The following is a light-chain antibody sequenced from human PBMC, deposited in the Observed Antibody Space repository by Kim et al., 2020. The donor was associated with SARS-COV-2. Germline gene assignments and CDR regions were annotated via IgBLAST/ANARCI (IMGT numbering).Light chain of an antibody. CDR3: TCRDSDNSGV. V-gene: IGLV3-19*01. CDR2: GKN. Sequence: VAVQQTVTTTRRGGSSRSYYATWYQQKPGRPPILVIYGKNNRPSGVPDRFSGSSSGTTTSSTITGTEAGDEADYYCTCRDSDNSGVFGGGTQLTVL. J-gene: IGLJ2*01. CDR1: SSRSYY.